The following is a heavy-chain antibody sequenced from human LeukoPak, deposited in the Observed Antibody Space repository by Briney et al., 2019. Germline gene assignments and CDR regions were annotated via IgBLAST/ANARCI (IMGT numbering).Heavy chain of an antibody. CDR2: ISPYNGNA. J-gene: IGHJ4*02. CDR3: AREGITGTKLFDY. Sequence: ASVKVSCKASGYIFTSYGISWVRQAPGQGLKWRRWISPYNGNANHAQKLQGRVTMTTDTSMNTAYMELRSLRSDDTAVYYCAREGITGTKLFDYWGQGTLVTVSS. V-gene: IGHV1-18*01. CDR1: GYIFTSYG. D-gene: IGHD1-7*01.